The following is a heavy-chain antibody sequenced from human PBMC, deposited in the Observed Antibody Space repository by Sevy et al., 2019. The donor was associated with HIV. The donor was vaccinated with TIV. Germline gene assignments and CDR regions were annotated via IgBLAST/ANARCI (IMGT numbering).Heavy chain of an antibody. CDR2: MNPNSGNT. D-gene: IGHD1-26*01. Sequence: ASVKVSCKASGYTFTSYDINWVRQATGQGLEWMGWMNPNSGNTGYAQKFQGRVTMTRNTSISTAYMELSSLRSEDTVVYYCAREAGRRGVGATTMYAFDIWGQGTMVTVSS. CDR3: AREAGRRGVGATTMYAFDI. J-gene: IGHJ3*02. CDR1: GYTFTSYD. V-gene: IGHV1-8*01.